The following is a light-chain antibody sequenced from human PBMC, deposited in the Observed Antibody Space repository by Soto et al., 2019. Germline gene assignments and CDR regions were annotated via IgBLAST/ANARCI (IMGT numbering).Light chain of an antibody. CDR2: RNN. CDR3: AVWDDSLSGVL. J-gene: IGLJ2*01. Sequence: QAVVTQPPSASGTPGQRVTISCSGSSSNIGSNYVYWYQQLSGTAPKLLIYRNNQRPSGVPDRFSGSKSGTSASLAISGLRSEDEADYYCAVWDDSLSGVLFGGGTKLTVL. V-gene: IGLV1-47*01. CDR1: SSNIGSNY.